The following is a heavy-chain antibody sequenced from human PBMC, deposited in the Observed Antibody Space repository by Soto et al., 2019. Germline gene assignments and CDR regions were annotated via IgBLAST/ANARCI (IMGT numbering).Heavy chain of an antibody. V-gene: IGHV4-59*01. CDR3: ARLLGGYDDYGGWFAP. Sequence: QVHLVESGPGLVKPSKTLSLTCTISGGSISPYSWTWIRQSPGKGLEWIGYVSHSGRTFYTPSLKSRLTMSLDTSRSQFSLRLKSVSAADTAVYYCARLLGGYDDYGGWFAPWGQGTLVTVSS. CDR1: GGSISPYS. CDR2: VSHSGRT. D-gene: IGHD4-17*01. J-gene: IGHJ5*02.